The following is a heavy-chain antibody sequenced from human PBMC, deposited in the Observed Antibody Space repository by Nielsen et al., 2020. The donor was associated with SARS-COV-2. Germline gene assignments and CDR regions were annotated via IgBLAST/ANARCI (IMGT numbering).Heavy chain of an antibody. CDR2: ISSSSS. V-gene: IGHV3-11*03. Sequence: SLKISFAASGFTFSDYHMSWFRQAPGKGLEWISHISSSSSYADSVKGRFTISRDNAKNSLYLQMNSLRVDDTAVYYCARRGRGQNFEYWGQGTLVTVSS. CDR1: GFTFSDYH. D-gene: IGHD3-10*01. J-gene: IGHJ4*02. CDR3: ARRGRGQNFEY.